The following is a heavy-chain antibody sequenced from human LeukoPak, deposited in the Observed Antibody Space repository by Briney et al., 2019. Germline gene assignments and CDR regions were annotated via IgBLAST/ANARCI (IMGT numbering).Heavy chain of an antibody. CDR2: IKSKTDGGTT. Sequence: GGSLRLSCAASGFTFSNAWMSWVRQAPGKGLEWVGRIKSKTDGGTTDYAAPVKGRFTISRDDSKNTLYLQMNSLKTEDIAVYYCTTGCSSNMLEDDAFDIWGQGTMVTVSS. CDR3: TTGCSSNMLEDDAFDI. CDR1: GFTFSNAW. J-gene: IGHJ3*02. D-gene: IGHD2-2*01. V-gene: IGHV3-15*01.